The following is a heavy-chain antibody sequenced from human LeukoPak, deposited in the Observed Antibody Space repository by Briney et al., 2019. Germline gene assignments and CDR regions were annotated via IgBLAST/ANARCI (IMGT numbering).Heavy chain of an antibody. CDR2: INPSGST. D-gene: IGHD6-19*01. J-gene: IGHJ3*02. CDR3: ARPRRYSSGWFAFDI. CDR1: GGSFSGYH. Sequence: PSETLSLTYAVYGGSFSGYHWTWIRQSPGKGLEWIGDINPSGSTYYNPSLKSRVTISVDTSKNQFSLKLSSVTAADTAVYYCARPRRYSSGWFAFDIWGQGTMVTVSS. V-gene: IGHV4-34*01.